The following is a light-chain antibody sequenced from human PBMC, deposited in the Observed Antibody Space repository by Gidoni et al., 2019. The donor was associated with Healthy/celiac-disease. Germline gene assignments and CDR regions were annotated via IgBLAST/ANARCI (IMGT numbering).Light chain of an antibody. J-gene: IGKJ2*01. Sequence: EIVMTQSPATLSVSPGERATLSCRASQSVSSNLAWYQQKPGQAPRLLIYGASTRATGIPARFSGSGSGTEFTLTISSLQSEDFAVCYCQQYNNWRYTFGQGTKLEIK. V-gene: IGKV3-15*01. CDR3: QQYNNWRYT. CDR2: GAS. CDR1: QSVSSN.